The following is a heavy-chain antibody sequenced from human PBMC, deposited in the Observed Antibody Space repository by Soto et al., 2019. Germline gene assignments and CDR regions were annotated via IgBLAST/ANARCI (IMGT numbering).Heavy chain of an antibody. D-gene: IGHD2-2*01. CDR2: IYPGDSDT. Sequence: GESLKISCKGSGYSFTSYCIGWVRQMPGKGLEWMGIIYPGDSDTRYSPSFQGQVTISADKSISTAYLQWSSLKASDTAMYYCARPMRDIVVVPAAMRSYYYYGMDVWGQGTTVTVSS. J-gene: IGHJ6*02. CDR3: ARPMRDIVVVPAAMRSYYYYGMDV. V-gene: IGHV5-51*01. CDR1: GYSFTSYC.